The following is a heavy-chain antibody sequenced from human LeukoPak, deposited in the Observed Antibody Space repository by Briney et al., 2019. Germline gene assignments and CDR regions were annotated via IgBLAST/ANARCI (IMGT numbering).Heavy chain of an antibody. CDR1: GFTFSDYG. V-gene: IGHV3-30*02. CDR3: AKEGPASKPSDLDY. Sequence: GGSLRLSCAASGFTFSDYGMHWVRQSPGKGLEWVAFIRYDGSNKYYADSVKGRFTISRDNSKNTLYLQMNSLRAEDTALYYCAKEGPASKPSDLDYSGQGTLVTVSS. D-gene: IGHD1-14*01. J-gene: IGHJ4*02. CDR2: IRYDGSNK.